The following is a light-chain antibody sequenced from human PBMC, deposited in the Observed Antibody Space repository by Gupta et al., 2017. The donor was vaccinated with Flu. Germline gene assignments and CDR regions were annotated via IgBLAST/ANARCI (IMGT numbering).Light chain of an antibody. Sequence: SPSTLSASVGDRVTITCRASQSISSWLAWYQQKPGKAPNLLIYKASSLESGVPSRFSGSGSGTEFTLTISSLQPDDFATYYCQQYNSYPSFGQGTKVEIK. J-gene: IGKJ1*01. CDR2: KAS. CDR1: QSISSW. V-gene: IGKV1-5*03. CDR3: QQYNSYPS.